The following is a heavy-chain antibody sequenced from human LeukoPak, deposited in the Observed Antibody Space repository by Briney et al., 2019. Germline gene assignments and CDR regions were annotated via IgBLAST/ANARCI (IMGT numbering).Heavy chain of an antibody. CDR2: VAADGGAK. D-gene: IGHD3-16*01. CDR1: LRFSGHG. J-gene: IGHJ4*02. CDR3: AKEGRWGSWYFDY. Sequence: GGSLRLSCDLRFSGHGMHWVRQAPGKGLEWLPVVAADGGAKFYADSVRGRFTIFRDTSRNTVFLQLSGLKTEDTAVYYCAKEGRWGSWYFDYWGQGALVTVSS. V-gene: IGHV3-30*18.